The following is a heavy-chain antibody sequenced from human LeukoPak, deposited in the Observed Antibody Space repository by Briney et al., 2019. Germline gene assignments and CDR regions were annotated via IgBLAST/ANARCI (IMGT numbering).Heavy chain of an antibody. CDR3: AKRPHSSVNYLVDS. CDR1: GFIFINYV. D-gene: IGHD3-22*01. Sequence: GGSLRLSRAASGFIFINYVSIGVRQAPRKGPDGVSLMRVIGYDTNYPESVSGRFTILRDNSKNTLYLLMTNLRVEDTAVYYCAKRPHSSVNYLVDSWGRGTLVNVSS. CDR2: MRVIGYDT. V-gene: IGHV3-23*01. J-gene: IGHJ4*02.